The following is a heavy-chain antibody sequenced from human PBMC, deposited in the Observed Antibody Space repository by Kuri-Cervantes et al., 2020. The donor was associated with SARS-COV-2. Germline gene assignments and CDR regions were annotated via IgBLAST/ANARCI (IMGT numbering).Heavy chain of an antibody. CDR3: ARASGYCSGGSCSPYYYYGMDA. J-gene: IGHJ6*02. CDR1: GFTSSSYS. CDR2: ISSSSSTI. V-gene: IGHV3-48*02. Sequence: GASLMICCAASGFTSSSYSMNWVRQAPGKRLEWVSYISSSSSTIYYADSVKGRFTISRDNAKNSLYLQMNSLRDEDAAVYYCARASGYCSGGSCSPYYYYGMDAWGQGTTVTISS. D-gene: IGHD2-15*01.